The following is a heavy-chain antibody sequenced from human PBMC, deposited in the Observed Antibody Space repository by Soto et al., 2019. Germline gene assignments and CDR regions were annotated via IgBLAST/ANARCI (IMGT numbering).Heavy chain of an antibody. D-gene: IGHD6-6*01. CDR2: MSYAGTYK. V-gene: IGHV3-30*18. Sequence: AVSGFTFSDYGMHWVRQAPGKGLEWVAVMSYAGTYKYYADSVKGRFTISRDLSGNTLFLQMNSLRLEDTAVYFCAKEMYPRTVLDSSSPWGDYWGQGTLVTVSS. CDR3: AKEMYPRTVLDSSSPWGDY. J-gene: IGHJ4*02. CDR1: GFTFSDYG.